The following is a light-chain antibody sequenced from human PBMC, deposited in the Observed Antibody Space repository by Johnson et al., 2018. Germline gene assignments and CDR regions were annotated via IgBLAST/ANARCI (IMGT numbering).Light chain of an antibody. Sequence: QSVLTQPPSVSAAPGQKVTISCSGSSSNIGNNYVSWYQQLPGTAPKLLIYENNKRPSGIPDRFSGSESGTSATLGITGLQTGDEADYYCGTWDSSLSAGNVFGTGTEVTVL. CDR3: GTWDSSLSAGNV. CDR2: ENN. J-gene: IGLJ1*01. CDR1: SSNIGNNY. V-gene: IGLV1-51*02.